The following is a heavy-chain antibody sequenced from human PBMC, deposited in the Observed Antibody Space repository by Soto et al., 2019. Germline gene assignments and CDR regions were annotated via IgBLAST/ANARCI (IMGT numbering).Heavy chain of an antibody. V-gene: IGHV3-30-3*01. Sequence: GGSLRLSCAASGFTFSSYAMHWVRQAPGKGLEWVAVISYDGSNKYYADSVKGRFTISRDNSKNTLYLQMNSLRAEDTTVYYCAREVAAAFDPWGQGTLVTVSS. J-gene: IGHJ5*02. CDR1: GFTFSSYA. D-gene: IGHD6-13*01. CDR3: AREVAAAFDP. CDR2: ISYDGSNK.